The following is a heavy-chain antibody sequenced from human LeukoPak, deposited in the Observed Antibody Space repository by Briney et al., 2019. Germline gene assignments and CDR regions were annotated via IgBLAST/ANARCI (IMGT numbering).Heavy chain of an antibody. CDR2: ISTSSITK. CDR3: AKEMGFCSGGSCYRWFDS. CDR1: VFTFSTYS. D-gene: IGHD2-15*01. Sequence: GGSLRLSCAASVFTFSTYSMSWVRQAPGKGPEWLSYISTSSITKYYADSVKGRFTISRDDAKNSLSLQMNSLRADDTAVYYCAKEMGFCSGGSCYRWFDSWGQGTLVTVSS. J-gene: IGHJ5*01. V-gene: IGHV3-48*01.